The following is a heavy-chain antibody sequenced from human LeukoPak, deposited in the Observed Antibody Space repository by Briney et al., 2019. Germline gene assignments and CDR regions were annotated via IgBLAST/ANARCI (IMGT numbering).Heavy chain of an antibody. CDR1: GFAFSTYG. J-gene: IGHJ4*02. D-gene: IGHD3-22*01. Sequence: PGGSLRLSCTASGFAFSTYGMHWVRQAPGKGLEWVAIIWYDGNNKYYADSVKGRFTISRYNSKNTLYLQMNSLRAEDTAVYYCARGGYYDSSGYYPLDYWGQGTLVTVSS. CDR3: ARGGYYDSSGYYPLDY. CDR2: IWYDGNNK. V-gene: IGHV3-33*01.